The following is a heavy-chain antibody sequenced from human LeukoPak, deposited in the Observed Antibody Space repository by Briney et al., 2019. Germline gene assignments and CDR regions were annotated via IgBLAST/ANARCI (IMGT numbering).Heavy chain of an antibody. CDR1: GFTVSGNY. Sequence: GGSLRLSCAASGFTVSGNYMSWVRQAPGKGLEWVSVIYSGGSTYYADSVKGRFTISRDNSKNTLYLQMNSLRAEDTAVYYCARGNPFQEYGMDVWGQGTTVTVSS. J-gene: IGHJ6*02. D-gene: IGHD1-14*01. CDR3: ARGNPFQEYGMDV. CDR2: IYSGGST. V-gene: IGHV3-53*01.